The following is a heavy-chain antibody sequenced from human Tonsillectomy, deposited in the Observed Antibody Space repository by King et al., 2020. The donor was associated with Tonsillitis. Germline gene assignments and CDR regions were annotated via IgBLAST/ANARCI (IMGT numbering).Heavy chain of an antibody. Sequence: VQLQESGPGLVKPSGTLSLTCTVPDGSISVYYGSWIRQPPCKGLEWIGYIQHSGSTSYNPSLKSRVTISVATSKKQFSLKLTSVTAADTAVYYCARVGSGWNVGGLDSWGQGTLVTVSS. CDR2: IQHSGST. CDR3: ARVGSGWNVGGLDS. CDR1: DGSISVYY. V-gene: IGHV4-59*01. J-gene: IGHJ4*02. D-gene: IGHD6-19*01.